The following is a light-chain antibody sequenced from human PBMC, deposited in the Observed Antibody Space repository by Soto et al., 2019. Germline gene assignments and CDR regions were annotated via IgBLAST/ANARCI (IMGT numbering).Light chain of an antibody. Sequence: QSALTQPASVSGSPGQSIAISCTGTSSDVGAYNYVSWYQQHPGKAPKLMIYDVSNRPSGVSNRFSGSKSGNTASLTISGLQAEDEADYYCNSYTTSSPYVFGTRTMVTVL. CDR3: NSYTTSSPYV. CDR1: SSDVGAYNY. J-gene: IGLJ1*01. V-gene: IGLV2-14*03. CDR2: DVS.